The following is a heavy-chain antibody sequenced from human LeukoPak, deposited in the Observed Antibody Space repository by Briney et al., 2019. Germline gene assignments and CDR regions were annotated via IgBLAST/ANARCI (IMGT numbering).Heavy chain of an antibody. CDR1: GFTFDAYA. J-gene: IGHJ3*02. Sequence: GRSLRLSCAASGFTFDAYAMHWVRQAPGKGLEWVSGISWNNGTIGYADSVKGRFTISRDNAKNSLYLQMNSLRAEDTALYFCAVDLYSSVWYGAFDMWGQGTMVTVST. CDR2: ISWNNGTI. D-gene: IGHD6-19*01. V-gene: IGHV3-9*01. CDR3: AVDLYSSVWYGAFDM.